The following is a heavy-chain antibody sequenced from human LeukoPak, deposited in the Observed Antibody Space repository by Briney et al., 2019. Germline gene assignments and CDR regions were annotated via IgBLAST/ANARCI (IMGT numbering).Heavy chain of an antibody. V-gene: IGHV3-11*04. J-gene: IGHJ4*02. Sequence: PGGSLRLSCEASGLSFSDFSDYYMSWIRQAPGKGLEWVSYISAISTTINYADSVKGRFTMSRDNAKKSLYLQMNSLRAEDTAVYYCARIAVAGNHYWGQGTLVTVSS. CDR2: ISAISTTI. D-gene: IGHD6-19*01. CDR3: ARIAVAGNHY. CDR1: GLSFSDFSDYY.